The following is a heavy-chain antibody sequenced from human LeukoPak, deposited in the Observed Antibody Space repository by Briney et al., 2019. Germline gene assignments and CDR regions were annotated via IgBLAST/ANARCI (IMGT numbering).Heavy chain of an antibody. J-gene: IGHJ4*02. CDR2: ISSSSSYI. CDR3: ARDYGSVKRYDILTGYSPGYFDY. Sequence: PGGSLRLSCAASGFTFSSYSMNWVRQAPGKGLEWVSSISSSSSYIYYADSVKGRFTISRDNAKNSLYLQMNSLRAEDTAVYYRARDYGSVKRYDILTGYSPGYFDYWGQGTLVTVSS. V-gene: IGHV3-21*01. CDR1: GFTFSSYS. D-gene: IGHD3-9*01.